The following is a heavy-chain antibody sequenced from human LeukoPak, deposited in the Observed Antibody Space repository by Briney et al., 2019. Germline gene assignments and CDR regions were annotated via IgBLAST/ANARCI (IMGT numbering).Heavy chain of an antibody. Sequence: GGSLRLSCAASGFTFNSAWLSWVRQAPGKGLEWVSVIYSGGSTYYADSVKGRFTISRDNSKNTLYLQMNSLRAEDTAEYYCAKRARYNSARATDFDSWGQGTQVTVSS. CDR2: IYSGGST. CDR3: AKRARYNSARATDFDS. V-gene: IGHV3-66*04. CDR1: GFTFNSAW. J-gene: IGHJ4*02. D-gene: IGHD6-19*01.